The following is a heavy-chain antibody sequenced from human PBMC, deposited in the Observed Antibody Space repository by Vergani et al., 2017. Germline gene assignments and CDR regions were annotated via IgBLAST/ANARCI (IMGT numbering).Heavy chain of an antibody. Sequence: QVQLQQSGPGLVKPSQTLSLTCAISGDSVSSNSAAWNWIRQSPSRGLEWLGRTYYRSKWYNDYAVSVKSRITINPDTSKNQFSLKLSSVTAADTAVYYCARDSPSSGWREDDYWGQGTLVTVSS. CDR1: GDSVSSNSAA. CDR3: ARDSPSSGWREDDY. J-gene: IGHJ4*02. V-gene: IGHV6-1*01. CDR2: TYYRSKWYN. D-gene: IGHD6-19*01.